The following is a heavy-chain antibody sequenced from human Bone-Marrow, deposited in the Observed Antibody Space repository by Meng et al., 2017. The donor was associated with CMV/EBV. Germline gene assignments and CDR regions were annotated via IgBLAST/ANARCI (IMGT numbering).Heavy chain of an antibody. J-gene: IGHJ5*02. V-gene: IGHV1-18*01. D-gene: IGHD7-27*01. CDR1: GGTFSSYA. CDR2: ISAYNGNT. CDR3: AYGPTGEDWFDP. Sequence: ASVKVSCKASGGTFSSYAISWVRQAPGQGLEWMGWISAYNGNTNYAQKLQGRVTMTTDTSTSTAYMELRSLRSDDTAVYYCAYGPTGEDWFDPWGQGTLVTVSS.